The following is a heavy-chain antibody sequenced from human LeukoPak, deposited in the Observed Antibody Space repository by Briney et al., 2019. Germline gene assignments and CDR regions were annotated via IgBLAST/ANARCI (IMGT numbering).Heavy chain of an antibody. CDR3: ATVGSSWTQH. D-gene: IGHD6-13*01. J-gene: IGHJ1*01. CDR2: FDPEDGET. CDR1: GYTLNELS. V-gene: IGHV1-24*01. Sequence: GASVQVSCQVSGYTLNELSMHWVRQAPGKGLEWMGGFDPEDGETIYAQKFQGRVTMTKDTSTDTAYMKLSSLRSEDTAVYYCATVGSSWTQHWGQGTLVTVSS.